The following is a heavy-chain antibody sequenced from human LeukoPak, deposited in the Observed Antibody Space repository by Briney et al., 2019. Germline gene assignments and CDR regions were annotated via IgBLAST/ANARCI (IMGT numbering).Heavy chain of an antibody. J-gene: IGHJ4*02. D-gene: IGHD1-1*01. CDR1: GGSLSSGSSY. CDR2: IFYTGST. Sequence: SETLSLTCTVSGGSLSSGSSYWSWIRQHPGKGLEWIGYIFYTGSTYYNPSLNSRINISVVTSKNQFSLQLSSVTAADTAVYYCARVGIISEPTATFYFDYWGQGTLVTVSS. V-gene: IGHV4-31*03. CDR3: ARVGIISEPTATFYFDY.